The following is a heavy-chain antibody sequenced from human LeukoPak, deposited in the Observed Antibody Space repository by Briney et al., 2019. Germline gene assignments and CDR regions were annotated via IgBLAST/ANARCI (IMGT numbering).Heavy chain of an antibody. CDR2: IYYSGST. J-gene: IGHJ6*02. V-gene: IGHV4-59*01. Sequence: SETLSLTCTVSSDSISNYYWSWIRQPPGKGLEWIGYIYYSGSTNYNPSLKSRVTISVDTSKNEFSLKLRSVTAADTAVYYCATSLLGTYGVHGMDVWGQGTTVTVS. CDR1: SDSISNYY. D-gene: IGHD1-26*01. CDR3: ATSLLGTYGVHGMDV.